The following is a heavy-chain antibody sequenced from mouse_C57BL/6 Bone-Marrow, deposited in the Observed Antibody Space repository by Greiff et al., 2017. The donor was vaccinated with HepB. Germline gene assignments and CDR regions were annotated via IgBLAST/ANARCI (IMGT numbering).Heavy chain of an antibody. CDR2: IDPSDSET. J-gene: IGHJ2*01. D-gene: IGHD3-2*02. CDR3: ARGGETAQGY. Sequence: VQLQQPGAELVRPGSSVKLSCKASGYTFTSYWMHWVKQRPIQGLEWIGNIDPSDSETHYNQKFKDKATLTVDKSPSTAYMQLSSLTSEDSAVYYCARGGETAQGYWGQGTTLTVSS. V-gene: IGHV1-52*01. CDR1: GYTFTSYW.